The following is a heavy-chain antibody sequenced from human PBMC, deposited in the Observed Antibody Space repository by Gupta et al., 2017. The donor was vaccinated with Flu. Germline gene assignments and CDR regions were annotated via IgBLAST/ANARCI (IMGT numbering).Heavy chain of an antibody. CDR3: ARVDIKRGWFDP. V-gene: IGHV4-4*07. CDR2: IYTNETT. J-gene: IGHJ5*02. CDR1: GGPIGSNY. D-gene: IGHD2-2*03. Sequence: CTVSGGPIGSNYWSWIRQPAGKGLEWIGRIYTNETTNYNRSLRSRVTMSVDKSKNQFSLKLSSVTAADTAVDYCARVDIKRGWFDPWGQGTLVSVSS.